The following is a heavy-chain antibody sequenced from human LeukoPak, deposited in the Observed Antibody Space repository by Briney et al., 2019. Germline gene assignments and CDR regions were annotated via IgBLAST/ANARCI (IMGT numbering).Heavy chain of an antibody. CDR3: ARSDVTAAMTTVTFDY. Sequence: SETLSLTCTVSGGSIGRYSWSWIRQPAGKGLEWIGYIYYSGSTNYNPSLKSRVTISVDTSKTQFSLKLSSVTAADTAVYYCARSDVTAAMTTVTFDYWGQGTLVTVSS. J-gene: IGHJ4*02. CDR1: GGSIGRYS. CDR2: IYYSGST. V-gene: IGHV4-59*06. D-gene: IGHD4-17*01.